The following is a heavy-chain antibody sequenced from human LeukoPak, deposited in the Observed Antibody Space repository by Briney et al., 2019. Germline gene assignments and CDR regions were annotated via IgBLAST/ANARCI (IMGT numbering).Heavy chain of an antibody. D-gene: IGHD2-21*02. CDR2: IYPGDYET. Sequence: GESLKISWEGSGYSFSNYWIGWVRQMPGKGLERMLIIYPGDYETRYSPSFQGLVTISVDKSISTAYLQWSSLKASDTAMYYCAIPPGYCGNDCSFDHWGQGTLVTVSS. CDR3: AIPPGYCGNDCSFDH. V-gene: IGHV5-51*01. CDR1: GYSFSNYW. J-gene: IGHJ4*02.